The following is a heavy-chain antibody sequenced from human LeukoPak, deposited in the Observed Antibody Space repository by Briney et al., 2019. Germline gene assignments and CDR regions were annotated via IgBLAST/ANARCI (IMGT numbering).Heavy chain of an antibody. CDR2: IYYSGST. D-gene: IGHD3-9*01. J-gene: IGHJ4*02. CDR3: ARESRYFDWLLSTTIFDY. V-gene: IGHV4-59*01. Sequence: SETLSLTCTVSGGSISSYYWSWIRQPPGKGLEWIGYIYYSGSTNYNPSLKSRVTISVDTSKNQFSLKLSSVTAADTAVYYCARESRYFDWLLSTTIFDYWGQGTLVTVSS. CDR1: GGSISSYY.